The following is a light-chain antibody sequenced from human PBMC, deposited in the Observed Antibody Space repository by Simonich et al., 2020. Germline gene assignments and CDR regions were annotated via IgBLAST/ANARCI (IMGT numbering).Light chain of an antibody. Sequence: DIVMTQSPLSLPVTPGAPASISCRSSQSLLHSNGYNYLDCYLQKPGQSPQLLIYLGSNRASGVPDRFSGSGSGTDFTLKISRVEAEGVGVYYCMQALQTPYTFGQGTKLEIK. J-gene: IGKJ2*01. CDR1: QSLLHSNGYNY. CDR3: MQALQTPYT. V-gene: IGKV2-28*01. CDR2: LGS.